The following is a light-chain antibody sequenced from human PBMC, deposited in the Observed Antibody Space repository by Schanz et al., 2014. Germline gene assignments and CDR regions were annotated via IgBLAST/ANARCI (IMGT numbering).Light chain of an antibody. CDR1: SSDVGGYNY. V-gene: IGLV2-14*01. CDR3: TSYTSSDTWV. CDR2: DVS. Sequence: QSALTQPASVSGSPGQSITISCTGTSSDVGGYNYVSWYQQHPGKAPKLMIYDVSNRPSGVPDRFSGSKSGNTASLTISGLQAEDEADYYCTSYTSSDTWVFGGGTKVTVL. J-gene: IGLJ3*02.